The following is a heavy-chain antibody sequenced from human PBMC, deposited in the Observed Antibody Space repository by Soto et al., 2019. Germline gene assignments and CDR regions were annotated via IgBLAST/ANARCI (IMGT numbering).Heavy chain of an antibody. CDR2: VYYRGRS. CDR3: VSQRTTVPTQAYFDY. D-gene: IGHD4-17*01. J-gene: IGHJ4*02. V-gene: IGHV4-39*01. CDR1: GGSVTNSSYY. Sequence: PSETLSLTCTVSGGSVTNSSYYWGWIRQSPGKWVEWIGSVYYRGRSYSKSSVKSRVTISVDTSKNRFSLSLNSVTASDTAVYVCVSQRTTVPTQAYFDYWGPGAQDTVSS.